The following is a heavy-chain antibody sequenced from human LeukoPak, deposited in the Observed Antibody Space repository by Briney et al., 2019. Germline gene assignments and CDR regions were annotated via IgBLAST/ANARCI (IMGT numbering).Heavy chain of an antibody. CDR2: ISGSGGST. CDR3: AKDRLRLPF. CDR1: EFIFSNYA. J-gene: IGHJ4*02. Sequence: GGSLRLSCAASEFIFSNYAMSRVRQAPGKGLEWVSAISGSGGSTYYADSVKGRFTISRDNSKNTLYLQMNSLRAEDTAVYYCAKDRLRLPFWRQGTLVIVSS. D-gene: IGHD6-25*01. V-gene: IGHV3-23*01.